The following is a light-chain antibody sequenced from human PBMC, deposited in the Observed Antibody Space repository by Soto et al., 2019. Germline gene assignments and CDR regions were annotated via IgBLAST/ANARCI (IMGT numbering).Light chain of an antibody. Sequence: EIGLSQSPPTLSSSPGERATLSCRASQTVTSNYLAWYQQKPGQAPRLLFFGASIRATGLPDRFSGGGSGTDFTLTISRXEPEDFAVYYWQQDGSIPGTFGQGTKVDIK. CDR3: QQDGSIPGT. CDR2: GAS. J-gene: IGKJ1*01. CDR1: QTVTSNY. V-gene: IGKV3-20*01.